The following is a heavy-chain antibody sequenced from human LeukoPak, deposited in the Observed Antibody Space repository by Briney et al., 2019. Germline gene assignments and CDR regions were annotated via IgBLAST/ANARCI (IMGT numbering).Heavy chain of an antibody. CDR3: ARLVGASWFDS. CDR2: TYYRSKWYN. V-gene: IGHV6-1*01. J-gene: IGHJ5*01. CDR1: GDSVSTNSAT. D-gene: IGHD1-26*01. Sequence: SQTLSLTCAISGDSVSTNSATWAWLRQSPSRGLEWLGRTYYRSKWYNDYAVSMKSRITINPDTSKNQFSLQLNSVTPEDTAVYYCARLVGASWFDSWGQGTLVTVSS.